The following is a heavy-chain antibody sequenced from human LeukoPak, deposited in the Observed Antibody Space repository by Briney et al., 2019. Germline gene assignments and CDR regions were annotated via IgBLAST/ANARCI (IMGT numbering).Heavy chain of an antibody. V-gene: IGHV3-21*01. CDR3: ASGSGFDP. CDR1: GFTFTSYS. D-gene: IGHD2-2*03. Sequence: GGSLRLSCAASGFTFTSYSMNWVRQAPGKGLEWASSISSSSSYIYYADSVKGRFTISRDNAKNSLYLQMNSLRAEDTAVYYCASGSGFDPWGQGTLVTVSS. J-gene: IGHJ5*02. CDR2: ISSSSSYI.